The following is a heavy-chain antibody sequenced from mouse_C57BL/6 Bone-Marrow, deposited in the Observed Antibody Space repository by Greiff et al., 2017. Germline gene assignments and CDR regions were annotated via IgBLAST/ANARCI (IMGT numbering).Heavy chain of an antibody. CDR1: GYTFTDYY. J-gene: IGHJ3*01. CDR2: IGPGSGST. D-gene: IGHD1-1*01. Sequence: QVHVKQSGAELVKPGASVKISCKASGYTFTDYYINWVKQRPGQGLEWIGKIGPGSGSTYYNEKFKGKATLTADKSSSTAYMQLSSLTSEDSAVYFCARKGATGSSAWFAYWGQGTLVTVSA. CDR3: ARKGATGSSAWFAY. V-gene: IGHV1-77*01.